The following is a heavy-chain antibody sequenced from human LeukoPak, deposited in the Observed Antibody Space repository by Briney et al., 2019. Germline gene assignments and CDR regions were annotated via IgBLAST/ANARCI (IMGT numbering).Heavy chain of an antibody. Sequence: GGSLRLSCAASGSTFSTNPMSWVRQAPGKGLEWVSAISPDNTYYADSVKGRFTISRDDSKNTVYLQMNSPSAEDTARYYCVKEHVDRAFTRSFEIWGQGTVVTVSS. CDR1: GSTFSTNP. CDR2: ISPDNT. CDR3: VKEHVDRAFTRSFEI. J-gene: IGHJ3*02. D-gene: IGHD3-10*01. V-gene: IGHV3-23*01.